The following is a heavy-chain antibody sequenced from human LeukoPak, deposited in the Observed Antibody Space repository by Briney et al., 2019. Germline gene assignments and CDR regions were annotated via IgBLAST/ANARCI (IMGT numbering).Heavy chain of an antibody. CDR2: ISSSSSYI. V-gene: IGHV3-21*01. CDR3: ARYTIFGRENYYYYMDV. CDR1: GFTFSSYS. J-gene: IGHJ6*03. D-gene: IGHD3-3*01. Sequence: GGSLRLSCAASGFTFSSYSMNWVRQAPGKGLEWVSSISSSSSYIYYADSVKGRFTISRDNAKNSLYLQMNSLRAEDTAVYYCARYTIFGRENYYYYMDVWGKGTTVTVSS.